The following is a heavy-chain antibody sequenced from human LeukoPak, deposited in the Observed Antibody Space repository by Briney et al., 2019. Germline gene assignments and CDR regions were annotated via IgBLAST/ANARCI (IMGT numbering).Heavy chain of an antibody. CDR1: GGSFSGYC. J-gene: IGHJ4*02. CDR3: AISSWALDY. CDR2: INHSGST. D-gene: IGHD6-13*01. V-gene: IGHV4-34*01. Sequence: SSETLSLTCAVYGGSFSGYCWSWIRQPPGKGLEWIGEINHSGSTNYNPSLKSRVTISVDTSKNQFSLKLSSVTAADTAVYYCAISSWALDYWGQGTLVTVSS.